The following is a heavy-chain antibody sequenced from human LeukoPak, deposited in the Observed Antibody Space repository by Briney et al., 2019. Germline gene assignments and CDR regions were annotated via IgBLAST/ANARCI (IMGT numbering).Heavy chain of an antibody. CDR2: ISGSGGST. CDR1: GFTFSSYA. Sequence: PGGPLRLSCAASGFTFSSYAMNWVRQAPGKGLEWVSAISGSGGSTYYADSVKGRFTISRDNSKNTLYLQVNSLRAEDTAVYYCAGSGSYSGYYYYYMDVWGKGTTVTVSS. V-gene: IGHV3-23*01. D-gene: IGHD1-26*01. J-gene: IGHJ6*03. CDR3: AGSGSYSGYYYYYMDV.